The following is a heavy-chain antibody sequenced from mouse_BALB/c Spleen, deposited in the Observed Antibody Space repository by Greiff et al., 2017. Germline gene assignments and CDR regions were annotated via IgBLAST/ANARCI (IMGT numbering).Heavy chain of an antibody. V-gene: IGHV1-7*01. Sequence: QVQLQQSGAELAKPGASVKMSCKASGYTFTSYWMHWVKQRPGQGLEWIGYINPSTGYTEYNQKFKDKATLTADKSSSTAYMQLSSLTSEDSAVYYCASRYGRFYAMDYWGQGTSVTVSS. D-gene: IGHD2-14*01. J-gene: IGHJ4*01. CDR1: GYTFTSYW. CDR3: ASRYGRFYAMDY. CDR2: INPSTGYT.